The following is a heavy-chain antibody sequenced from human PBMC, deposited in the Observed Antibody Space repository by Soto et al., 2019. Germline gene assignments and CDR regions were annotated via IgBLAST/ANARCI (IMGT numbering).Heavy chain of an antibody. J-gene: IGHJ4*02. CDR2: INPNSGGT. CDR3: AREAYSSSFGTNFDY. V-gene: IGHV1-2*04. CDR1: GYTFTGYY. Sequence: ASVKVSCKASGYTFTGYYMHWVRQAPGQGLEWMGWINPNSGGTNYAQKFQGWVTMTRDTSISTAYMELSRLRSDDTAVYYCAREAYSSSFGTNFDYWGQGTLVNVSS. D-gene: IGHD6-6*01.